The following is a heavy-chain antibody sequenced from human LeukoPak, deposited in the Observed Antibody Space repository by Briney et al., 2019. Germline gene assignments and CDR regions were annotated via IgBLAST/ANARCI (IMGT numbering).Heavy chain of an antibody. V-gene: IGHV3-74*01. CDR1: GFTFSSYW. J-gene: IGHJ4*02. D-gene: IGHD5-18*01. Sequence: GGSLRLSCAASGFTFSSYWMHWVRHAPGKGLVWVSRINSDGSSTIYADSVKGRFTISRDNAKNTLYLQMNSLRAEDTAVYYCARGGYSYGDTPFDYWGQGTLVTVSS. CDR3: ARGGYSYGDTPFDY. CDR2: INSDGSST.